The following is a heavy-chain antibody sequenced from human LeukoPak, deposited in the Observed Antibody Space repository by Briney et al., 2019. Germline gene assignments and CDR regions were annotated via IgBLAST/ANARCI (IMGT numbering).Heavy chain of an antibody. D-gene: IGHD5-18*01. CDR3: ARGGSYGLFDY. Sequence: PGGSLRLSCVASGFTFSNYAMHWVRQAPGKGVAYVSAISSSGGSTFYADSVKGRFTISRDNSKNTLYLQMGGLRAEDMAVYYCARGGSYGLFDYWGQGTLVTVSS. V-gene: IGHV3-64*02. CDR1: GFTFSNYA. J-gene: IGHJ4*02. CDR2: ISSSGGST.